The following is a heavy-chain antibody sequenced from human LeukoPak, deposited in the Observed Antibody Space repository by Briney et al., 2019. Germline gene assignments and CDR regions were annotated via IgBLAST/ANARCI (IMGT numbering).Heavy chain of an antibody. CDR2: LSDSGGST. J-gene: IGHJ5*02. Sequence: GGSLRLSCAASGFTFSSYAMSWVRQAPGKGLEWVPTLSDSGGSTYYADSVKGRFTISRDNSKNTLYLQMNSLRAEDTALYYCAKLPYSSSWYWFDPWGQGTLVTVSS. D-gene: IGHD6-13*01. V-gene: IGHV3-23*01. CDR1: GFTFSSYA. CDR3: AKLPYSSSWYWFDP.